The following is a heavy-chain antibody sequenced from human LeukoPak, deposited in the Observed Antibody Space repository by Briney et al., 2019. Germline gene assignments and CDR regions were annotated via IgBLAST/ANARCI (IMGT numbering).Heavy chain of an antibody. CDR3: AKGPAIRSSGYYYYYYGMDV. V-gene: IGHV3-23*01. Sequence: GSLRLSCAASGFTFSSYAMSWVRQAPGKGLEWVSAISGSGGSTYYADSVKGRFTISRDNSKSTLYLQMNSLRAEDTAVYYCAKGPAIRSSGYYYYYYGMDVWGQGTTVTVSS. CDR2: ISGSGGST. J-gene: IGHJ6*02. CDR1: GFTFSSYA. D-gene: IGHD3-22*01.